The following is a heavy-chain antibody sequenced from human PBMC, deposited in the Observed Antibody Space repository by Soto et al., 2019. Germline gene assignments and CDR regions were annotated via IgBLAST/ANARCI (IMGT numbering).Heavy chain of an antibody. D-gene: IGHD3-9*01. CDR1: GYTFTSYY. CDR2: INPSGGST. V-gene: IGHV1-46*01. CDR3: ARVHRDILTGYYLFEY. J-gene: IGHJ4*02. Sequence: GASVKVSCKASGYTFTSYYMHWVRQAPGQGLEWMGIINPSGGSTSYAQKFQGRVTMTRGTSTSTVYMELSSLRSEDTAVYYCARVHRDILTGYYLFEYWGPAPRVTVS.